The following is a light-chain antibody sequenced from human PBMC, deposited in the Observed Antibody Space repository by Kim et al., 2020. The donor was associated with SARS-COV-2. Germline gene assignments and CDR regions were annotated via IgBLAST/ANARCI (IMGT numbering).Light chain of an antibody. J-gene: IGLJ3*02. CDR1: SSDVGGYKY. CDR3: SSYTSSTLVV. V-gene: IGLV2-14*04. Sequence: GQSITISCTGTSSDVGGYKYVSWYQQHPGKAPKLIIYDVRDRPSGVSNRFSGSKSGNTASLTISGLEAEDEADYYCSSYTSSTLVVFGAGTQLTVL. CDR2: DVR.